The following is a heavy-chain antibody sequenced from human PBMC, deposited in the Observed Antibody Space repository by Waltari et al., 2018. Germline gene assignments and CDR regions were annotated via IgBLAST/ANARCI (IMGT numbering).Heavy chain of an antibody. CDR3: GGHQRHTTMLYGYFDY. CDR1: FDSSTRWTAL. Sequence: QLQLQESGPGLVKPLETLSLTCDVSFDSSTRWTALWGWVRHSPWMGLEWIGTISYSSTTYYNPSLERRVFITADISKSQCCRKVSCGTAADTARYCCGGHQRHTTMLYGYFDYWGQGLLVSVSS. J-gene: IGHJ4*02. CDR2: ISYSSTT. V-gene: IGHV4-39*01. D-gene: IGHD3-10*02.